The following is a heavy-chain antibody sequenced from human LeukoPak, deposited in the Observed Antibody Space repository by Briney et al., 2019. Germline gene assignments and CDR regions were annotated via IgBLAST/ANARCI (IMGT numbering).Heavy chain of an antibody. J-gene: IGHJ4*02. Sequence: GGSLRLSCVVSGLTLSNYGMSWVRQAPGKGLEWVAGISDRGGSTNYADSVKGRFTISRDNPKNTLYLQMNSLRSEDTAVYFCPNRVVVFRAVLEFAFTKEPYSFASGGQGPLATVS. CDR2: ISDRGGST. V-gene: IGHV3-23*01. CDR1: GLTLSNYG. CDR3: PNRVVVFRAVLEFAFTKEPYSFAS. D-gene: IGHD2-21*01.